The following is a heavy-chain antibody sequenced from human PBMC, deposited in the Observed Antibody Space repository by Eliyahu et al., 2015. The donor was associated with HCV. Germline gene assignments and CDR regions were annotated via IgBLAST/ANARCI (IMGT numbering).Heavy chain of an antibody. Sequence: QVQLVESGGGVVQPGRSLXLPCAASGFTFSXYAMPWGPPAPGKGVEWVAVISYDGSDRYYADSVKGRFTISRDNSKNTLYLQMNSLRAEDTAVHYCAREYYYGSGTEGFDYWGQGTLVTVSS. J-gene: IGHJ4*02. V-gene: IGHV3-30*04. CDR1: GFTFSXYA. CDR2: ISYDGSDR. D-gene: IGHD3-10*01. CDR3: AREYYYGSGTEGFDY.